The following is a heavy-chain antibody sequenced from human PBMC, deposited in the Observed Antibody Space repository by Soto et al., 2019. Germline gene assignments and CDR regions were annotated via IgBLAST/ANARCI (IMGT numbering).Heavy chain of an antibody. CDR2: IYNSGTT. Sequence: SETLSLTCTVSGVSMNNYFWTWIRQPPGRGLEWIAYIYNSGTTNYNPSLLSRVTVSADTSKNQLSLKLSSVTAADTAVYYCARARSQGITILFDYWGQGTLVTVSS. V-gene: IGHV4-59*01. J-gene: IGHJ4*02. D-gene: IGHD3-3*01. CDR1: GVSMNNYF. CDR3: ARARSQGITILFDY.